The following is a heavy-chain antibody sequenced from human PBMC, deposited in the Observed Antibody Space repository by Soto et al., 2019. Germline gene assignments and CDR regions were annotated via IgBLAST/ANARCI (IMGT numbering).Heavy chain of an antibody. Sequence: GGSLRLSCATSGFICSSYDMSWVRQAPGKGLEWVSTILVDGRTFYVDSVKGRFTISRDTSQNTVYLQMNSLTAGDTALYYCAKATATGGGAFDICGQGTMVTVSS. CDR3: AKATATGGGAFDI. D-gene: IGHD2-8*02. V-gene: IGHV3-23*01. J-gene: IGHJ3*02. CDR2: ILVDGRT. CDR1: GFICSSYD.